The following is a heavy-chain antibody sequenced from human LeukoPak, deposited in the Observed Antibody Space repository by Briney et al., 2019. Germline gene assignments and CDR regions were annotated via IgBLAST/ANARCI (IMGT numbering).Heavy chain of an antibody. D-gene: IGHD4-17*01. CDR3: ARDGGDYEPVHY. J-gene: IGHJ4*02. CDR2: INPDSGGT. Sequence: ASVKVSCKASGYTFTGYYMHWVRQAPGQGLEWMGWINPDSGGTNYAQKFQGRVTMTRDTSISTAYMELSSLRSEDTAVYYCARDGGDYEPVHYWGQGTLVTVSS. V-gene: IGHV1-2*02. CDR1: GYTFTGYY.